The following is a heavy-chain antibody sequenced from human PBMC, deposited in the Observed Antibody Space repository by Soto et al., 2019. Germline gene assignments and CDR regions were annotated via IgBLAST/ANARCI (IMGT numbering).Heavy chain of an antibody. Sequence: QVQLVQSGAEVKKPGSSVKVSCQASGGTFNNFAFTWVRQAPVQGLEWLGGIMPVFHTTNIAQTFQDRITVTADAFTTTVYMEMTSLRYDDTAVYYCATATISPVSATLYHYGMDVWGQGTTVTVSS. CDR2: IMPVFHTT. CDR3: ATATISPVSATLYHYGMDV. CDR1: GGTFNNFA. V-gene: IGHV1-69*01. D-gene: IGHD6-25*01. J-gene: IGHJ6*02.